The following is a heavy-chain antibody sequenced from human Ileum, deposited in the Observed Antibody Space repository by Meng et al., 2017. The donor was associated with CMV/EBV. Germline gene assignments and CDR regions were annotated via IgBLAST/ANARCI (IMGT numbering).Heavy chain of an antibody. J-gene: IGHJ4*02. V-gene: IGHV3-48*03. CDR3: ARGNYGFDY. D-gene: IGHD4-17*01. Sequence: EEQLLESGGGLVQPGGSLRLSCAATGFTLSSYDMTWVRQAPGKGLEWVSYITGSGDIIYYADSVKGRFTISRDNAKSSLYLEIYSLRAEDTAVYYCARGNYGFDYWGQGTLVTVSS. CDR2: ITGSGDII. CDR1: GFTLSSYD.